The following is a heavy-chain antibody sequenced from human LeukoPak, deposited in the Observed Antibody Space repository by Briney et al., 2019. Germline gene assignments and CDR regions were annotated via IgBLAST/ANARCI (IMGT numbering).Heavy chain of an antibody. D-gene: IGHD3-22*01. CDR2: ISWNSGSI. J-gene: IGHJ4*02. CDR1: GFTFGDYA. V-gene: IGHV3-9*03. Sequence: PGRSLRLSCVASGFTFGDYAMHWVRQAPGKGLEWVSAISWNSGSIAYAASVKGRFTISRDSAKTSLYLQLNSLRAEDMALYYCAKGSHYYYDSSGYYNWGQGTLVTVSS. CDR3: AKGSHYYYDSSGYYN.